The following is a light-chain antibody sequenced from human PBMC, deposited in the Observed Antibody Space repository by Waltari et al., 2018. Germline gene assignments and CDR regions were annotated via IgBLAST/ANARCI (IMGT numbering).Light chain of an antibody. J-gene: IGKJ1*01. CDR3: QQYSNWPPWT. Sequence: EIVMTQSLATLSVSPGERVTLSCRASQSVNSTLAWYQQKPGQAPRLLIYGASTRATGIPARCSGSGSGTEFTLTISSLQSEDFAVYYCQQYSNWPPWTFGQGTKVEIK. CDR2: GAS. V-gene: IGKV3-15*01. CDR1: QSVNST.